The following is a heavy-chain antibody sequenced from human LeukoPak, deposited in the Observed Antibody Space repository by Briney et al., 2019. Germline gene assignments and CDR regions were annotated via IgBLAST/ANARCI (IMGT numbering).Heavy chain of an antibody. Sequence: GGSLRLSCSTPGFTFSSYWMSWVRQAPGKGLEWVANIKQDGSEKYYVDSVKGRFTISRDNAKNSLFLLMNSLRADDTAVYYCAREYYDSSGYYHGWHWGQGALVTVSS. CDR3: AREYYDSSGYYHGWH. V-gene: IGHV3-7*01. CDR1: GFTFSSYW. D-gene: IGHD3-22*01. J-gene: IGHJ4*02. CDR2: IKQDGSEK.